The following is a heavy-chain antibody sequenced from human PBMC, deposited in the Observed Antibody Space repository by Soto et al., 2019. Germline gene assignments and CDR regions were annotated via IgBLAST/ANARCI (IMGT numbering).Heavy chain of an antibody. CDR1: GFTFSSYA. J-gene: IGHJ4*02. CDR3: AKDLFTMIVVVLSAMMRIIDY. D-gene: IGHD3-22*01. V-gene: IGHV3-23*01. CDR2: ISGSGGST. Sequence: GGSLRLSCAASGFTFSSYAMSWVRQAPGKGLEWVSAISGSGGSTYYADSVKGRFTISRDNSKNTLYLQMNSLRAEGTAVYYCAKDLFTMIVVVLSAMMRIIDYWGQGTLVTVSS.